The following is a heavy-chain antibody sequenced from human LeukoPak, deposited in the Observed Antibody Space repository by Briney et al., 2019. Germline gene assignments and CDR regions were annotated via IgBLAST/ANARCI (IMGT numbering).Heavy chain of an antibody. D-gene: IGHD3-9*01. CDR1: GGSISSGGYS. Sequence: SETLSLTCAVSGGSISSGGYSWSWIRQPPGKGLEWIGYIYHSGSTYYNPSLMSRVTISVDRSKNQFSLKLSSVTAADTAVYYCAREYYDILTGYTNWFDPWGQGTLVTVSS. V-gene: IGHV4-30-2*01. J-gene: IGHJ5*02. CDR3: AREYYDILTGYTNWFDP. CDR2: IYHSGST.